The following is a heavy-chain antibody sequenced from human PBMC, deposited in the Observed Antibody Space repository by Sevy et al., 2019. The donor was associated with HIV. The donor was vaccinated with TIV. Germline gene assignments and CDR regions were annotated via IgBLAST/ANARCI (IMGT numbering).Heavy chain of an antibody. V-gene: IGHV3-33*01. Sequence: GGSLRLSCAASGFTFSSYGMHWVRQAPGKGLEWVAVIWYDGSNKYYADSVKGRFTISRDNSKNTLYLQMNSLRAEDTAVCYCARDRLDRYFDYWGQGTLVTVSS. CDR3: ARDRLDRYFDY. CDR1: GFTFSSYG. J-gene: IGHJ4*02. D-gene: IGHD3-22*01. CDR2: IWYDGSNK.